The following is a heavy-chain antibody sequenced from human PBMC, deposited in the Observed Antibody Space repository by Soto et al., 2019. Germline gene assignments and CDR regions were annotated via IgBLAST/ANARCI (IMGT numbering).Heavy chain of an antibody. CDR3: ARQAYDYYYYYYMDV. CDR1: GGSISSSSYY. V-gene: IGHV4-39*01. J-gene: IGHJ6*03. Sequence: QLQLQESGPGLVKPSETLSLTCTVSGGSISSSSYYWGWIRQPPGKGLEWIGSIYYSGSTYYNPSLKSRVTISVDTSKNQLSVPLSSVTAADTAVYYCARQAYDYYYYYYMDVWGKGTTVTVSS. D-gene: IGHD5-12*01. CDR2: IYYSGST.